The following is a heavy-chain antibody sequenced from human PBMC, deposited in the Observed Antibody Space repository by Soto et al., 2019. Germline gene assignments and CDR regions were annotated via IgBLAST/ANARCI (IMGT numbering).Heavy chain of an antibody. CDR1: GDSISSGGLS. CDR2: IYYPGLT. D-gene: IGHD6-13*01. V-gene: IGHV4-30-2*06. Sequence: QLQLQESGSRLLKPSQTLSLNCSVSGDSISSGGLSWNWLRQSPGRGLEWFGYIYYPGLTYYNPSLKSRVSMSLDTSENQVSLSLSSVAAAYSAVYFCARGNRSKTASAGTGWFDPWGPGTLVTVAS. J-gene: IGHJ5*02. CDR3: ARGNRSKTASAGTGWFDP.